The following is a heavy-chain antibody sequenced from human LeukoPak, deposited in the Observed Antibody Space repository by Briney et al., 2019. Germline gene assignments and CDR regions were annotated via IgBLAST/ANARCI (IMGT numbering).Heavy chain of an antibody. CDR3: AKDLYDSSGGGAFDI. D-gene: IGHD3-22*01. V-gene: IGHV3-23*01. CDR1: GFTFSSYA. J-gene: IGHJ3*02. CDR2: ISGSGDNT. Sequence: GGSLRLSCAASGFTFSSYAMSWVRQAPGKGLEWVSIISGSGDNTYYADSVKGRFTISRDNAKNSLYLQMNSLRAEDTALYYCAKDLYDSSGGGAFDIWGQGTMVTVSS.